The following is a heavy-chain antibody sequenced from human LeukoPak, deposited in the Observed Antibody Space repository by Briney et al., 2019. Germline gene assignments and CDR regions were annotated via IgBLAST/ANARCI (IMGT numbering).Heavy chain of an antibody. Sequence: SETLSLTCTVSGGSISSGTYYWSWIRQPPGKGLEWIGYIYYSGSTNYNPSLKSRVTISVDTSKNQFSLKLSSVTAADTAVYYCARQGGGFWYFDLWGRGTLVTVSS. CDR2: IYYSGST. CDR1: GGSISSGTYY. CDR3: ARQGGGFWYFDL. D-gene: IGHD6-25*01. V-gene: IGHV4-61*01. J-gene: IGHJ2*01.